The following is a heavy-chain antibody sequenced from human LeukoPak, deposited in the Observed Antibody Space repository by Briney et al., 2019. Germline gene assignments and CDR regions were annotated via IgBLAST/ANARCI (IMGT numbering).Heavy chain of an antibody. V-gene: IGHV1-69*01. Sequence: GASVKVSCKASGGTFSSYAISWVRQAPGQGLEWMGGIIPIFGTANYAQKFQGRVTITADESPSTAYMELSSLRSEDTAVYYCARVGEVYQLLLGSFDYWGQGTLVTVSS. J-gene: IGHJ4*02. CDR1: GGTFSSYA. D-gene: IGHD2-2*01. CDR2: IIPIFGTA. CDR3: ARVGEVYQLLLGSFDY.